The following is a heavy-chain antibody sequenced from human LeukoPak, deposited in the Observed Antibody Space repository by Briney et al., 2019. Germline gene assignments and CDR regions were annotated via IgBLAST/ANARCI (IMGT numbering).Heavy chain of an antibody. D-gene: IGHD4-17*01. CDR3: ARGPGDYGDPHGYYYYYGMDV. Sequence: ASVKVSCKASGYTLTSYYMHWVRQAPGQGLEWMGIINPSGGSTSYAQKFQGRVTMTRDTSTSTVYMELSSLRSEDTAVYYCARGPGDYGDPHGYYYYYGMDVWGQGTTVTVSS. CDR1: GYTLTSYY. J-gene: IGHJ6*02. V-gene: IGHV1-46*01. CDR2: INPSGGST.